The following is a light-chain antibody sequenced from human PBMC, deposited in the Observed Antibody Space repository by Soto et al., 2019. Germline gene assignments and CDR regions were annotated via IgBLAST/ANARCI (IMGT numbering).Light chain of an antibody. V-gene: IGKV1-39*01. J-gene: IGKJ4*01. Sequence: DIQMTQSPSSLAASLGDRVTITCRASQSIRSYLNWYQQRPGKAPKLLIYAATILQSGVPSRFSGSGSGTTFTLTINNLQPEECASYFCQQANSSPLTFGGGTKVDIK. CDR2: AAT. CDR3: QQANSSPLT. CDR1: QSIRSY.